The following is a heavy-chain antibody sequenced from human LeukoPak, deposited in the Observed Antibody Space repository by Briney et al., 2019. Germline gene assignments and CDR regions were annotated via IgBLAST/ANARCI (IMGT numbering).Heavy chain of an antibody. J-gene: IGHJ4*02. CDR1: GYTFTSYG. CDR3: AMGSGSYYRTSY. D-gene: IGHD1-26*01. CDR2: ISAYNGST. V-gene: IGHV1-18*01. Sequence: ASVKVSCKASGYTFTSYGISWVRQAPGQGLEWMGWISAYNGSTNYAQKFQGRVTMTRDTSISTAYMELSRLRSDDTAVYYCAMGSGSYYRTSYWGQGTLVTVSS.